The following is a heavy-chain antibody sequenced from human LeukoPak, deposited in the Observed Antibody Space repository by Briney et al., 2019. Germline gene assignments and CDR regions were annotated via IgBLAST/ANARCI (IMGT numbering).Heavy chain of an antibody. CDR2: ISFDGSVK. V-gene: IGHV3-30*18. D-gene: IGHD2-15*01. Sequence: PGGSLRLSCAASGFTFSNNGIHWVRQAPGRGLEWVAVISFDGSVKYYGDSMKGRFTISRDNSKNTLYLEMNSLRGEDTAVYYCTKDISHCSQSTCSGGYFDNWGQGTLVTVSP. CDR1: GFTFSNNG. J-gene: IGHJ4*02. CDR3: TKDISHCSQSTCSGGYFDN.